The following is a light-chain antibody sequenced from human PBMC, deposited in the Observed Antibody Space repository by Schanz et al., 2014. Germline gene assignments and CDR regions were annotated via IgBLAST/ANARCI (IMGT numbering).Light chain of an antibody. CDR1: SSDVGAYNF. CDR3: SAYVQGRNFVA. Sequence: QSALTQPASVSGSPGQSIAISCTGSSSDVGAYNFVSWYQQHPGKAPKLMIYDVTNRPSGVSDRFSGSKSGNTASLTISGLQAADEADYYCSAYVQGRNFVAFGGGTKLTVL. V-gene: IGLV2-14*01. J-gene: IGLJ2*01. CDR2: DVT.